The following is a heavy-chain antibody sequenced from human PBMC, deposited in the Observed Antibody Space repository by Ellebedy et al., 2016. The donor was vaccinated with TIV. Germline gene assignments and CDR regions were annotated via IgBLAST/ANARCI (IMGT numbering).Heavy chain of an antibody. CDR2: INVGGTP. D-gene: IGHD1-26*01. Sequence: GESLKISCAASGFTFRSYAMSWVRQAPGKGLEWVSIINVGGTPNFAASVKGRFTISRDNSKSTLYLQMNSLRAEDTAVYFCATPSGSYFGFLDHWGQGSLVTVSP. CDR1: GFTFRSYA. V-gene: IGHV3-23*01. J-gene: IGHJ4*02. CDR3: ATPSGSYFGFLDH.